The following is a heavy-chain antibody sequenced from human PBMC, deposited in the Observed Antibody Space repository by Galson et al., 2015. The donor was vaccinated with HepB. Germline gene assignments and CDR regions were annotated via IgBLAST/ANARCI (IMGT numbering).Heavy chain of an antibody. D-gene: IGHD3-22*01. CDR2: TSGSGGLT. Sequence: SLRLSCAASGFTFRNYAMSWVRQAPGKGLEWVSATSGSGGLTYYADSVKGRFTVSRDNSKNTLYLQMNSLRAEDTALYYCAKDRPRLSSGYYGYFDFWGQGTLVTVSS. CDR1: GFTFRNYA. J-gene: IGHJ4*02. V-gene: IGHV3-23*01. CDR3: AKDRPRLSSGYYGYFDF.